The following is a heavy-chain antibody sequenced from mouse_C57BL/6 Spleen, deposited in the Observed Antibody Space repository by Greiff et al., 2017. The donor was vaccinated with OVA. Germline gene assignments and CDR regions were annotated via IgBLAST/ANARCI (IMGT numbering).Heavy chain of an antibody. CDR3: TGRNSYGSSFSYFDY. CDR1: GFNIKDDY. D-gene: IGHD1-1*01. Sequence: VQLQQSGAELVRPGASVKLSCTASGFNIKDDYMHWVKQRPEQGLEWIGWIDPANGDTEYASKFQGKATITADKSSNPAYLQLSSLTSEDTAFYYFTGRNSYGSSFSYFDYWGQGTTLTVSS. V-gene: IGHV14-4*01. J-gene: IGHJ2*01. CDR2: IDPANGDT.